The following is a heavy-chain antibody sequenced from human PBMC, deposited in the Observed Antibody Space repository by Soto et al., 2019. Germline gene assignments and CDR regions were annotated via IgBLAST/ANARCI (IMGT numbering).Heavy chain of an antibody. CDR3: ARLGSSGWYQGSCFDY. Sequence: QLQLQESGPGLVKPSETLSLTCIVSGGSITRNNHYWGWIRQSPGKGLEWIGSILYSGSTNYNPSLTSRVTLSMETSKNQFSLTMSSVTAADTALYYCARLGSSGWYQGSCFDYWGQGTLVTVSS. D-gene: IGHD6-19*01. V-gene: IGHV4-39*01. J-gene: IGHJ4*02. CDR1: GGSITRNNHY. CDR2: ILYSGST.